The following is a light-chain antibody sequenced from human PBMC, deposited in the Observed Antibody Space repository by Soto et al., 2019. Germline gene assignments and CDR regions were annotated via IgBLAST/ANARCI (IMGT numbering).Light chain of an antibody. J-gene: IGKJ4*01. Sequence: EIVLTQAPATLPLSPGARATPSCRASQSVNSYLAWYQQKPGQAPRLLIYDAYNRATGIPARFSGTGSGTDFTLTISSLEPEDFAVYYCQQRINWPLTFGGGTKVDIK. V-gene: IGKV3-11*01. CDR2: DAY. CDR3: QQRINWPLT. CDR1: QSVNSY.